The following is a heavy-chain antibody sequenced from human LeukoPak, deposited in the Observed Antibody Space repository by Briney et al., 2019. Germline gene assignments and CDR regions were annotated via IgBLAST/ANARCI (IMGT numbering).Heavy chain of an antibody. Sequence: GRSLRLSCAASGFTFSSYAMHWVRQAPGKGLEWVAVISYDGSNKYYADSVKGRFTISRDSSKNTLYLQMNSLRAEDTAVYYCAINLYSYGSGGEDYWGQGPLVTVSS. D-gene: IGHD3-10*01. J-gene: IGHJ4*02. CDR3: AINLYSYGSGGEDY. V-gene: IGHV3-30*04. CDR1: GFTFSSYA. CDR2: ISYDGSNK.